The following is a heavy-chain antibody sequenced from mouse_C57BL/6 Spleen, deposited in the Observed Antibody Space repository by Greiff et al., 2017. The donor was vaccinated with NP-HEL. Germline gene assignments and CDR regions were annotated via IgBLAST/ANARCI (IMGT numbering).Heavy chain of an antibody. CDR1: GFNIKDYY. D-gene: IGHD1-1*01. V-gene: IGHV14-2*01. J-gene: IGHJ2*01. CDR3: ARITTVVSNFDY. Sequence: EVHLVESGAELVKPGASVKLSCTASGFNIKDYYMHWVKQRTEQGLEWIGRIDPEDGETKYAPKFQGKATITADTSSNTAYLQLSSLTSEDTAFYYCARITTVVSNFDYWGQGTTLTVSS. CDR2: IDPEDGET.